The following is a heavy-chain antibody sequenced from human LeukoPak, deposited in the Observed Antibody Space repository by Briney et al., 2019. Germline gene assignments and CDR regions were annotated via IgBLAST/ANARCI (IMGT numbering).Heavy chain of an antibody. V-gene: IGHV1-2*02. CDR1: GYTFTDYF. D-gene: IGHD6-13*01. J-gene: IGHJ4*02. CDR3: AKVRDRLSSFYPAA. Sequence: RASVKVSRKASGYTFTDYFIHWVRQAPGQGLEWMGWVNPHSGGRNLAQKFQGRVTMTRDTSSTTAYLELSGLTSDDTAMYYCAKVRDRLSSFYPAAWGQGTLVTVSS. CDR2: VNPHSGGR.